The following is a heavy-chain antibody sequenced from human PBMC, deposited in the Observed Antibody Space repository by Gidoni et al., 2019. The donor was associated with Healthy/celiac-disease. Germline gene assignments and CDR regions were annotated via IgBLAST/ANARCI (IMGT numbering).Heavy chain of an antibody. J-gene: IGHJ6*02. Sequence: EVQLLESGGGLVQPGGPLRLSCAASGFTFSSYAMSWVRQAPGKGLEWVSAISGSGGSTYYADSVKGRFTISRDNSKNTLYLQMKSLRAEDTAVYYCAKGDGDYYYYYYGMDVWGQGTTVTVSS. CDR2: ISGSGGST. CDR1: GFTFSSYA. CDR3: AKGDGDYYYYYYGMDV. V-gene: IGHV3-23*01. D-gene: IGHD4-17*01.